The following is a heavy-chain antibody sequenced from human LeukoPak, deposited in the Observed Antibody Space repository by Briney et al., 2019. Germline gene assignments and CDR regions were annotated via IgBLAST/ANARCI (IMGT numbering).Heavy chain of an antibody. CDR1: GFTFSSYS. V-gene: IGHV3-21*01. CDR2: ISSSSSYI. D-gene: IGHD6-19*01. CDR3: ARTVGIIAVAGTCDY. Sequence: GGSLRLSCAASGFTFSSYSMNWVRQAPGKGLEWVSSISSSSSYIYYADSVKGRFTISRDNAKNSLHLQMNSLRAEDTAVYYCARTVGIIAVAGTCDYWGQGTLVTVSS. J-gene: IGHJ4*02.